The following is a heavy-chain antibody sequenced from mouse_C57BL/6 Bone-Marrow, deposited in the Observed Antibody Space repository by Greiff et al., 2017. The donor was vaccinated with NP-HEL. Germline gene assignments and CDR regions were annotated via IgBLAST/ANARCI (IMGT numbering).Heavy chain of an antibody. V-gene: IGHV5-6*01. CDR2: ISSGGSYT. J-gene: IGHJ3*01. CDR3: ARHVPAWFAY. CDR1: GFTFSSYG. Sequence: VQLKESGGDLVKPGGSLKLSCAASGFTFSSYGMSWVRQTPDKRLEWVATISSGGSYTYYHDSVKGRFTISRDNAKNALYLQMSSLKSEDTAMYYCARHVPAWFAYWGQGTLVTVTA.